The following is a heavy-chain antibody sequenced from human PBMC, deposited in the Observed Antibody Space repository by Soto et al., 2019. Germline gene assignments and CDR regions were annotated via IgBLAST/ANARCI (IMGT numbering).Heavy chain of an antibody. Sequence: ASVKVSCKASGYTFTSYYMHWVRQAPGQGLEWTGIINPSGGSTSYAQKFQGRVTMTRDTSTSTVYMELSSLRSEDTAVYYCAKGGGGWGYCSGGSCYSRDYYGMDVWGQGTTVTVSS. CDR1: GYTFTSYY. J-gene: IGHJ6*02. V-gene: IGHV1-46*01. D-gene: IGHD2-15*01. CDR2: INPSGGST. CDR3: AKGGGGWGYCSGGSCYSRDYYGMDV.